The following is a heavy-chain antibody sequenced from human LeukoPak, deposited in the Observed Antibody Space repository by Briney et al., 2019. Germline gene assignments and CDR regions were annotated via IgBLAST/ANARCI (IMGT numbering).Heavy chain of an antibody. CDR2: INHSGST. Sequence: PSETLSLTCAVYGGSFSGYYWSWIRQPPGKGLEWIGEINHSGSTNYIPSLESRVTLSVDTSKNQFSLNLNSVTAADTAVYYCARHRKRSGGYFRSGHDGFDIWGQGTMVTVSS. V-gene: IGHV4-34*01. D-gene: IGHD3-22*01. CDR3: ARHRKRSGGYFRSGHDGFDI. CDR1: GGSFSGYY. J-gene: IGHJ3*02.